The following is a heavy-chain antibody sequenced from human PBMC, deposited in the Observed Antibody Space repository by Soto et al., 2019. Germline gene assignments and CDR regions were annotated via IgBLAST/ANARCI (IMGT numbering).Heavy chain of an antibody. Sequence: QEQLVQSGSEMRKPGASVKVSCKASGYTFSGYYVHWMRQISGQGLERLGWITPDGGGTNYDPKFRDRVNLTRDMSLNTVYMELKGLTSDETAVYFCASRSSGPYYNGVDIWGQGTPVTVSS. J-gene: IGHJ6*02. CDR2: ITPDGGGT. V-gene: IGHV1-2*02. CDR3: ASRSSGPYYNGVDI. D-gene: IGHD2-15*01. CDR1: GYTFSGYY.